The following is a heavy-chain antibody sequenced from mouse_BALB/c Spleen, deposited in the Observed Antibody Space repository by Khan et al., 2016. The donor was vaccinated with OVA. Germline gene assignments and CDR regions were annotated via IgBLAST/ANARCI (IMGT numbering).Heavy chain of an antibody. D-gene: IGHD2-12*01. CDR2: ISTYTGNT. V-gene: IGHV1S137*01. J-gene: IGHJ2*01. CDR1: GYTFTDYA. CDR3: ANPADYSYFDY. Sequence: QVQLQQPGPELVRPGVSVKISCKGSGYTFTDYAMHWVKQSHAQSLEWIGLISTYTGNTNYNQKFKGKATMTVDKSSSTAYMQLARLTSEDTAICYCANPADYSYFDYWGQGTTLTVSS.